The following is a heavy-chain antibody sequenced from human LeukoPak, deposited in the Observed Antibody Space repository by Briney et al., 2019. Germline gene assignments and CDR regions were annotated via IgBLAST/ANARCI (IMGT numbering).Heavy chain of an antibody. Sequence: GGSLRLSCAASGFTFSSYAMSWVRQAPGKGLEWVSAISASGGRTYYADFVEGRFTISRDNSKNTLYPQMNSLRAEDTAVYYCAKDPVIPAATYLDYWGQGTLVTVSS. CDR3: AKDPVIPAATYLDY. CDR1: GFTFSSYA. J-gene: IGHJ4*02. CDR2: ISASGGRT. V-gene: IGHV3-23*01. D-gene: IGHD2-2*01.